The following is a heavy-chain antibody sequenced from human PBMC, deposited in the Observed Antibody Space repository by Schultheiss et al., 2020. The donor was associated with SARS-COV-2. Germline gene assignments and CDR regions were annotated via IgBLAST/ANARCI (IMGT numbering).Heavy chain of an antibody. CDR2: IYSGGST. D-gene: IGHD6-19*01. V-gene: IGHV3-53*05. Sequence: LSLTCTVSGGAISRGGFHWSWIRQHPVKGLEWVSVIYSGGSTYYADSVKGRFTISRDNAKISLYLQMNSLRAEDTALYYCAKAPLPVAGRGYYFDYWGQGTLVTVSS. J-gene: IGHJ4*02. CDR1: GGAISRGGFH. CDR3: AKAPLPVAGRGYYFDY.